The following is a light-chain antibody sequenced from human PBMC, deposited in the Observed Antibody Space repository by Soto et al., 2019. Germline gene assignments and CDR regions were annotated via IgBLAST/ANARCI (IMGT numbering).Light chain of an antibody. CDR3: PQGKTFPFT. V-gene: IGKV1-12*01. CDR2: TVS. J-gene: IGKJ3*01. Sequence: IQMTQSPSSVSASVGDTVTLSCQTSHGVSGWLAWYQQKPGKAPTLLIYTVSNLQSGVPSRFSGRGSGTDFSLTITNPQPEDFATYFCPQGKTFPFTFGPGTKVEVK. CDR1: HGVSGW.